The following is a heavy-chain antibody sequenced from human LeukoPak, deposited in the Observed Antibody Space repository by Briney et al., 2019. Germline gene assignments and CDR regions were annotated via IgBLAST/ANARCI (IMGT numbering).Heavy chain of an antibody. J-gene: IGHJ4*02. CDR3: ARQTLEYYYDSSGYRFDY. Sequence: SVKVSCKASGGTFSSYAISWVRRAPGQGLEWMGGIIPIFGTANYAQKFQGRVTITTDESTSTAYMELSSLRSEDTAVYYCARQTLEYYYDSSGYRFDYWGQGTLVTVSS. CDR1: GGTFSSYA. D-gene: IGHD3-22*01. CDR2: IIPIFGTA. V-gene: IGHV1-69*05.